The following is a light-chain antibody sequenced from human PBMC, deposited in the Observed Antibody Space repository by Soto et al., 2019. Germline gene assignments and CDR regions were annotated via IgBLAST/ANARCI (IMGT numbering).Light chain of an antibody. CDR1: SSDVGGYNS. J-gene: IGLJ1*01. V-gene: IGLV2-14*01. Sequence: QSALTQPASVSGSPGQSITISCTGTSSDVGGYNSVSWYQQRPGKAPKVMIYKVSNRPSGVSDRFSGSKSGNTASLTISGLQAEDEADYYCSSFTRSVTYVFGTGTKVTVL. CDR2: KVS. CDR3: SSFTRSVTYV.